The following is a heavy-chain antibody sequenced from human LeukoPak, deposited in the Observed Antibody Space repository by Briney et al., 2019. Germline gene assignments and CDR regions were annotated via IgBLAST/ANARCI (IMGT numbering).Heavy chain of an antibody. Sequence: GGSLRLSCAASGFTFSSYSMNWVRQAPGKGLEWVSSISSSSSYIYYADSVKGRFTISRDNAKNLLYLQMNSLRAEDTAVYYCARDRVAAAGTVFYYYGMDVWGQGTTVTVSS. CDR2: ISSSSSYI. CDR1: GFTFSSYS. J-gene: IGHJ6*02. V-gene: IGHV3-21*01. D-gene: IGHD6-13*01. CDR3: ARDRVAAAGTVFYYYGMDV.